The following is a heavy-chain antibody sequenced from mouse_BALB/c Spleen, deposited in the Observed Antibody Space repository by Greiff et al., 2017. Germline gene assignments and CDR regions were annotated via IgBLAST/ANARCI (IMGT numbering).Heavy chain of an antibody. CDR1: GYTFTSYW. J-gene: IGHJ2*01. CDR3: ARGDYYGSSPH. CDR2: IYPGDGDT. V-gene: IGHV1-87*01. Sequence: VQLQQSGAELARPGASVKLSCKASGYTFTSYWMQWVKQRPGQGLEWIGAIYPGDGDTRYTQKFKGKATLTADKSSSTAYMQLSSLASEDSAVYYCARGDYYGSSPHWGQGTTLTVSS. D-gene: IGHD1-1*01.